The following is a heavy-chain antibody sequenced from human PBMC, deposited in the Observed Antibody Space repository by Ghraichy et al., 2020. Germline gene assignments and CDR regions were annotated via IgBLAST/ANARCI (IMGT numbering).Heavy chain of an antibody. CDR1: GFTFSSSW. CDR2: INSDGSRA. D-gene: IGHD3-22*01. J-gene: IGHJ4*02. Sequence: GGSRRLSCAASGFTFSSSWMHWVRQAPGKGLVWVSRINSDGSRADYADSVKGRFTISRDNAKSTVYLQMNSVRAEDTAVYYCASYDTSGYYRSLGYLGQGTLVTVSS. V-gene: IGHV3-74*01. CDR3: ASYDTSGYYRSLGY.